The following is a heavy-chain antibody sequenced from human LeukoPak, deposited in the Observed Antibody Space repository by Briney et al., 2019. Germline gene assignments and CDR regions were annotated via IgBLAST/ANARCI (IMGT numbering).Heavy chain of an antibody. CDR3: ARDGVGATGVNYFDY. D-gene: IGHD1-26*01. J-gene: IGHJ4*02. CDR2: ISAYNGNT. V-gene: IGHV1-18*04. Sequence: ASVKVSCKASGYTFTGYYMHWVRQAPGQGLEWMGWISAYNGNTNYAQKLQGRVTMTTDTSTSTAYMELRSLRSDDTAVYYCARDGVGATGVNYFDYWGQGTLVTVSP. CDR1: GYTFTGYY.